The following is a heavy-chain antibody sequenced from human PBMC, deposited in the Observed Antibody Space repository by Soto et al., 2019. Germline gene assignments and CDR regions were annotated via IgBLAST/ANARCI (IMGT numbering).Heavy chain of an antibody. CDR3: TRANWYSEY. CDR1: GGSISNHY. CDR2: IYYNGNT. V-gene: IGHV4-59*11. Sequence: QVQLQESGPGLVKPSETLSLTCTVSGGSISNHYWSWIRQPPGKGLEWIGYIYYNGNTNYNPSLKSRFTMSVDTSKNQISVKLSSVTAADTAVYYCTRANWYSEYWGQGTLVTVSS. D-gene: IGHD7-27*01. J-gene: IGHJ4*02.